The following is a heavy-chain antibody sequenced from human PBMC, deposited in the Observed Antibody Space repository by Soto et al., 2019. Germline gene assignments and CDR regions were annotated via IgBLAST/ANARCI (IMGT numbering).Heavy chain of an antibody. CDR1: GGSISSGDYC. Sequence: SETLSLTCTVSGGSISSGDYCWSWIRQPPGKGLEWIGYIYYSGSTYYNPSRKSRVTISVDTSKNQFSLKLSSVTAADTAVYYCARERRLPYYYDSSGPQGRSFDPWGQGTLVTVSS. V-gene: IGHV4-30-4*01. CDR2: IYYSGST. J-gene: IGHJ5*02. D-gene: IGHD3-22*01. CDR3: ARERRLPYYYDSSGPQGRSFDP.